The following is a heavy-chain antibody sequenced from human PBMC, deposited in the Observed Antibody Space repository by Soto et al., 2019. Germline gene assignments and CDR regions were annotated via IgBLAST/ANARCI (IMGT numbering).Heavy chain of an antibody. V-gene: IGHV1-18*04. J-gene: IGHJ4*02. Sequence: ASVKVSCKASGYTFTNYGVNWVRQAPGQGLEWMGWISAHNGNTNYPQKLQDRVTMARDTSVSTAYMELSSLKSDDTAVYYCARPKYGETYFDSWGQGTVVTVSS. CDR2: ISAHNGNT. CDR3: ARPKYGETYFDS. D-gene: IGHD2-21*01. CDR1: GYTFTNYG.